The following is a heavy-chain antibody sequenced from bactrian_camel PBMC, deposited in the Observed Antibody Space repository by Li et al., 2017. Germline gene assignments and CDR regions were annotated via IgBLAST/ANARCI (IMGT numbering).Heavy chain of an antibody. CDR1: GDEYRGLC. J-gene: IGHJ4*01. Sequence: HVQLVESGGGSVQVGGSLSLSCAVSGDEYRGLCMGWFRQAPGREREEAALVYMGGGSTLDDDSVYYADSVKGRFTMSRDNVKNTISLEMNSLKAEDTAMYHCAAGPRCRAPYGGNWYRHWGQGTQVTVS. CDR2: VYMGGGSTLDDDSV. V-gene: IGHV3S1*01. CDR3: AAGPRCRAPYGGNWYRH. D-gene: IGHD6*01.